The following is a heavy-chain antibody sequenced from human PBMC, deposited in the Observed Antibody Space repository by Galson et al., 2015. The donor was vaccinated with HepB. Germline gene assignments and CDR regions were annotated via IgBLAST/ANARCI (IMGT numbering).Heavy chain of an antibody. D-gene: IGHD3-16*01. V-gene: IGHV4-39*01. Sequence: TLSLTCTVSGDSTSGSTYYWGWIRQSPGKGLEWIGGTMHHIGSTWYNPSLTSRVAISVDTSKNQFSLKLTSVTASDTAVYFCARHISQTSPGGYWSQGTLVTVSS. CDR2: MHHIGST. J-gene: IGHJ4*02. CDR3: ARHISQTSPGGY. CDR1: GDSTSGSTYY.